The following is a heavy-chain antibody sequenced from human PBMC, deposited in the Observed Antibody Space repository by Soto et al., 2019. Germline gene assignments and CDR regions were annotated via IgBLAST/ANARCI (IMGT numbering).Heavy chain of an antibody. CDR1: GFTFSSYA. CDR3: AKAFSGWYGYAMDV. D-gene: IGHD6-19*01. CDR2: ISTTSGST. J-gene: IGHJ6*02. Sequence: PGGSLRLSCAASGFTFSSYAMSWVRQAPGQGLEWVSSISTTSGSTYDADSVKGRFTISRDNSDNTLYLQMNSLRAEDTAVYYCAKAFSGWYGYAMDVWGQGTTVTVSS. V-gene: IGHV3-23*01.